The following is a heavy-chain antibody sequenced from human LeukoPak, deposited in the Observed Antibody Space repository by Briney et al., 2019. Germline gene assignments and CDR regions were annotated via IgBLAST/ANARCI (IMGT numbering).Heavy chain of an antibody. CDR3: AKESGKFDY. J-gene: IGHJ4*02. V-gene: IGHV3-43*02. Sequence: PGGSLRLSCVASGLPIADFAMHWVRQAPGKGLEWVSLISGDGVSTFYEDSVKGRFSISRDNSKNSLYLEMNTLRTEDAAMYYCAKESGKFDYWGQGTLVAVSS. CDR1: GLPIADFA. CDR2: ISGDGVST.